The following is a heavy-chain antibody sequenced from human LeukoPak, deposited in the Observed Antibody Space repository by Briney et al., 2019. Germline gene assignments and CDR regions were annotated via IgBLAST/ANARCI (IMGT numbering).Heavy chain of an antibody. V-gene: IGHV4-59*01. Sequence: SXXLSLTCTVSGGSISSYYWSWIRQPPGKGLEWIGYIYYSGSTNYNPSLKSRVTISVDTSKNQFSLKLSSVTAADTAVYYCARDLHGGNSWDYYYYYMDVWGKGTTVTVSS. CDR3: ARDLHGGNSWDYYYYYMDV. CDR2: IYYSGST. J-gene: IGHJ6*03. CDR1: GGSISSYY. D-gene: IGHD4-23*01.